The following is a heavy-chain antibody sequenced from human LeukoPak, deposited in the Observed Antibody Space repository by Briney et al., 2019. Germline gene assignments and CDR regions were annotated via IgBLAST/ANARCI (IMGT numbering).Heavy chain of an antibody. D-gene: IGHD2-2*01. CDR1: GFTFSSYG. CDR2: ISYDGSNK. Sequence: GRSLRLSCAASGFTFSSYGMHWVRQAPGKGLKWVAVISYDGSNKYYADSVKGRFTISRDNSKNTLYLQMNSLRAEDTAVYYCAKDSLYCSSTSCYARGKKYYYYGMDVWGKGTTVTVSS. V-gene: IGHV3-30*18. J-gene: IGHJ6*04. CDR3: AKDSLYCSSTSCYARGKKYYYYGMDV.